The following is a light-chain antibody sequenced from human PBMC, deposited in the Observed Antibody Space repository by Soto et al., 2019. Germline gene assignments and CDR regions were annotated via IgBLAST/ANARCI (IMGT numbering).Light chain of an antibody. CDR2: EVS. J-gene: IGLJ1*01. CDR3: CSYAGSSTYV. Sequence: QSALTQPASVSGSPGQSITISCTGASSDVGNYNLVSWYQRHPGKAPKLMIYEVSKRPSGVSNRFSGSKSGNTASLTISGLQPEDEADYYCCSYAGSSTYVFGTGTKVTVL. CDR1: SSDVGNYNL. V-gene: IGLV2-23*02.